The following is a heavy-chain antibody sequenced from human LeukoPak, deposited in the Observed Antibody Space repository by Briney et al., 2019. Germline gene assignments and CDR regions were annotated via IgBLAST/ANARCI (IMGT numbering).Heavy chain of an antibody. CDR1: GFTFDDYA. D-gene: IGHD5-18*01. V-gene: IGHV3-9*01. CDR3: AKAYSYGSPYFEY. J-gene: IGHJ4*02. Sequence: PGRSLRLSCRASGFTFDDYAMHWVRQAPGKGLEWVSHISWNSGSIGYADSVKGRFTISRDNAKNSLYLQMNSLRAEDTALYYCAKAYSYGSPYFEYWGQGTLVTVSS. CDR2: ISWNSGSI.